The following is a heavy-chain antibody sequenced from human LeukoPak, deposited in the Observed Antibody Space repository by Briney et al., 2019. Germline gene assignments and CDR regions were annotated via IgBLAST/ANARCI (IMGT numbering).Heavy chain of an antibody. Sequence: GGSLRLSCAAPGFTLSSYWMSWVRQAPGKGLEWVANIKQDGSEKSYVDSVKGRFTISRDNAKNSLYLQMNSLRAEDTAVYYCARDLLRFLEWLPDDAFDIWGQGTMVTVSS. D-gene: IGHD3-3*01. J-gene: IGHJ3*02. V-gene: IGHV3-7*01. CDR2: IKQDGSEK. CDR1: GFTLSSYW. CDR3: ARDLLRFLEWLPDDAFDI.